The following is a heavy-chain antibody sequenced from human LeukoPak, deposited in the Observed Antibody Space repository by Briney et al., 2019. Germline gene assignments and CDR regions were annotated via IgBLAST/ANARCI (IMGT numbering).Heavy chain of an antibody. V-gene: IGHV1-69*13. CDR3: ERRLRWANWFDP. CDR2: IIPIFGTA. Sequence: SVKVSCKASVGTFSSYAISWVRQAPGQGLEWMGGIIPIFGTANYSQKFQGRVTITADESTGTAYMELSSLRSEDTAVYYCERRLRWANWFDPWGQGTLVTVSS. CDR1: VGTFSSYA. D-gene: IGHD4-23*01. J-gene: IGHJ5*02.